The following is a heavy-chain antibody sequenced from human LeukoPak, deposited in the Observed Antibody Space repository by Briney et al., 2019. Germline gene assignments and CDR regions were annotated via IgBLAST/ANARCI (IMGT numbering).Heavy chain of an antibody. Sequence: ASVKVSCKASGYTFAGYYMHWVRQAPRQGLEWMGWINPNSGGTNYAQKFQGRVTMTRGTSISTAYMELSRLRSDDTAVYYCAREENSSGYSGYFDYWGQGTLVTVSS. CDR2: INPNSGGT. V-gene: IGHV1-2*02. CDR3: AREENSSGYSGYFDY. CDR1: GYTFAGYY. J-gene: IGHJ4*02. D-gene: IGHD3-22*01.